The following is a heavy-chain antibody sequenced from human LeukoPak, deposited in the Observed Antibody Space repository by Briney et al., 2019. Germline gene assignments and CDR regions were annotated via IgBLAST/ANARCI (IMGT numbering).Heavy chain of an antibody. D-gene: IGHD1-26*01. CDR1: VGSFSGYY. CDR2: INHSGST. J-gene: IGHJ4*02. Sequence: KSSETLSLTCAVYVGSFSGYYWSWIRQPPGKGLEWIGEINHSGSTNYNPSLKSRVTISVDTSKNQFSLKVTSVTAADTAMYYCARRPRNSGSHDGPSGLDYWGQGTLVTVSS. CDR3: ARRPRNSGSHDGPSGLDY. V-gene: IGHV4-34*01.